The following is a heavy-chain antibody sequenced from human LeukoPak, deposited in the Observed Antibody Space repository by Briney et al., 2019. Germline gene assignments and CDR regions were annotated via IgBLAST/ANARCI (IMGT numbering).Heavy chain of an antibody. CDR3: ARNMNYYDSSGYHGYYFDY. V-gene: IGHV5-51*01. D-gene: IGHD3-22*01. Sequence: GESLKISCKGSGYSFTSYWIGWVRQMPGKGLEWMGIIYPGDSDTRYSPSFQGQVTISADKSISTAYLQWSSLKASDTAMYYRARNMNYYDSSGYHGYYFDYWGQGTLVTVSS. CDR2: IYPGDSDT. J-gene: IGHJ4*02. CDR1: GYSFTSYW.